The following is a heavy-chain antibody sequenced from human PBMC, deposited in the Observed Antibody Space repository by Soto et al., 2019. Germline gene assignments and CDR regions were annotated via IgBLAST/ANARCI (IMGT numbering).Heavy chain of an antibody. Sequence: QVQLVQSGAEVKKPGSSVKVSCKASGGTFSSYAISWVRQAPGQGLEWMGGIIPIFGTANYAQKFQGRVTITADESTSYAYVELSRLRSEDTSVYYWARRPVADLYRDYWGQGTLVTVSS. CDR3: ARRPVADLYRDY. D-gene: IGHD6-19*01. V-gene: IGHV1-69*12. CDR2: IIPIFGTA. J-gene: IGHJ4*02. CDR1: GGTFSSYA.